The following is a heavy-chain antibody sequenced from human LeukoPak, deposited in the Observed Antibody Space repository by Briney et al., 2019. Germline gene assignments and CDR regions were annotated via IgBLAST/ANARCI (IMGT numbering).Heavy chain of an antibody. CDR1: GVSVTIYY. J-gene: IGHJ4*02. D-gene: IGHD3-16*01. Sequence: SETLSLTCSVSGVSVTIYYWSWVRQPAGKPLEWIGRNYPTVDTIYNPSLTSRVTMSVDMSKNHLSLKLTSVTAAAAAVYYCARDLTARGSFDYWGQGTLVSVSS. CDR2: NYPTVDT. CDR3: ARDLTARGSFDY. V-gene: IGHV4-4*07.